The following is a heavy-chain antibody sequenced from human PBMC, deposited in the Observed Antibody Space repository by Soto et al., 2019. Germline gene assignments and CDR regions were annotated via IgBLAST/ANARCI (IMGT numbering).Heavy chain of an antibody. D-gene: IGHD3-3*01. CDR3: ADGGEWSFNFVY. Sequence: GGSLRLSCAASGFTFSSYPMSWVRQAPGKGLEWVSRIAHSGDNTYYPDSVKGRFTISRDNSNSTLYLQMNNLRAEDTAVYYCADGGEWSFNFVYWGQGTMVTVSS. CDR1: GFTFSSYP. J-gene: IGHJ4*02. CDR2: IAHSGDNT. V-gene: IGHV3-23*01.